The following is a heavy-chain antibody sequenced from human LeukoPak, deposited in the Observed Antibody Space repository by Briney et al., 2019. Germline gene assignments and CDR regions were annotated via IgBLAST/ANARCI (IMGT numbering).Heavy chain of an antibody. V-gene: IGHV4-59*08. Sequence: SETLSLTCAVSGGSITIFYWRWIPQPPGRGLEGIGYIHYSGSTNYNPSLKSRASISVDMSTNQFSLKLTSVTAADTAVYYCAGHSRTYYDFDYWGQGTLVTVSS. CDR3: AGHSRTYYDFDY. CDR1: GGSITIFY. J-gene: IGHJ4*02. CDR2: IHYSGST. D-gene: IGHD1-26*01.